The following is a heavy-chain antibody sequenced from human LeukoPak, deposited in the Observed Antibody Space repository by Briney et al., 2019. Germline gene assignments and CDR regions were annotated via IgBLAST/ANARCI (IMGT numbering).Heavy chain of an antibody. Sequence: PSETLSLTCAVYGGSFSGYYWSWIRQPPGKGLEWIGEINHSGSTNYNPSLKSRLTISVDTSKNQFSLKLSSVTAADTAIYYCARRYCSGGSCYWFDPWGQETLVTASS. CDR1: GGSFSGYY. CDR2: INHSGST. J-gene: IGHJ5*02. V-gene: IGHV4-34*01. D-gene: IGHD2-15*01. CDR3: ARRYCSGGSCYWFDP.